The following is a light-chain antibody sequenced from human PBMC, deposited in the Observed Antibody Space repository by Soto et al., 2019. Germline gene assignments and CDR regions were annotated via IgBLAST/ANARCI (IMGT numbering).Light chain of an antibody. CDR1: SSDVGGYNS. CDR2: DVG. CDR3: CSYAGSYTYV. Sequence: QSALTQPRSVSGSPGQSVTISCTGTSSDVGGYNSVSWYQQLPGRAPKLMIYDVGKWPSGVPDRFSGSKSGNTASLTISGLQAEDEADYYCCSYAGSYTYVFGAGTKGTVL. V-gene: IGLV2-11*01. J-gene: IGLJ1*01.